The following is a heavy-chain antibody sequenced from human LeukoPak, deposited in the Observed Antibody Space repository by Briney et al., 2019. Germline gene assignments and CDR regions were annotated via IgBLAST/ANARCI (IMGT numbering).Heavy chain of an antibody. J-gene: IGHJ4*02. CDR2: ISGSGGSI. CDR3: AKDREGVPAAIGFYFDY. Sequence: GGSLRLSCAASGFTFSSYAMSWVRQAPGKGLEWVSVISGSGGSIYYADSVKGRFTISRDNSKNTLYLQMNSLRAEDTAVYYCAKDREGVPAAIGFYFDYWGQGALVTVSS. D-gene: IGHD2-2*01. V-gene: IGHV3-23*01. CDR1: GFTFSSYA.